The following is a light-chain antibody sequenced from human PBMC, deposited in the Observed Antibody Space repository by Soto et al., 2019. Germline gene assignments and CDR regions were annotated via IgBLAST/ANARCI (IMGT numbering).Light chain of an antibody. CDR3: QQDSSWPLT. V-gene: IGKV3-15*01. Sequence: EIVLTQSPGTLSLSPGEGASLSCRASQSVSSGAFAWYRQKPGQAPGLLIYGASIRATGVPATFSGSGSGTEFTLSISSLQSEHLGVYYCQQDSSWPLTFGGGTKVDIK. CDR1: QSVSSGA. CDR2: GAS. J-gene: IGKJ4*01.